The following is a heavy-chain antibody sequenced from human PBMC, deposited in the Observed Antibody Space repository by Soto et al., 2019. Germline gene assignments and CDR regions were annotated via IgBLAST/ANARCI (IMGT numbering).Heavy chain of an antibody. V-gene: IGHV5-51*01. CDR3: ARRFYGDYDLRAFDI. J-gene: IGHJ3*02. Sequence: GESLKISCKGSGYSFTSYWIGWVRQMPGKGLEWMGIIYPGDSDTRYSPSFQGQVTISADKSISTAYLQWSSLKASDTAMYYCARRFYGDYDLRAFDIWRQGTMVTVSS. CDR2: IYPGDSDT. D-gene: IGHD4-17*01. CDR1: GYSFTSYW.